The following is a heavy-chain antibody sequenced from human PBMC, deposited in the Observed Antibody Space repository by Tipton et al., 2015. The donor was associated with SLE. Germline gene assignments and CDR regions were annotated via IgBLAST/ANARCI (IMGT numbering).Heavy chain of an antibody. Sequence: TLSLTCTVSGGSISGYYWSWIRQPPGKGLEWIGESNPSGNTNYNPSLKSRVTISVDTSKNQLSLKLSSVTAADTAVYFCAREGGYAGSGSYGTVWGQGTTVTVSS. V-gene: IGHV4-34*01. CDR2: SNPSGNT. CDR1: GGSISGYY. CDR3: AREGGYAGSGSYGTV. J-gene: IGHJ6*02. D-gene: IGHD3-10*01.